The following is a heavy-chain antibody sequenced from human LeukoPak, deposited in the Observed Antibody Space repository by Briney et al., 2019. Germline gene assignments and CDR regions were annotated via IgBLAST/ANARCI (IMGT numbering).Heavy chain of an antibody. CDR1: GDTFTDYA. CDR3: ATDVLGTFDS. J-gene: IGHJ4*02. D-gene: IGHD7-27*01. Sequence: ASVKGSCTACGDTFTDYAIHWVRQAPGQRLECLLWTTPDDGNTRYSQNFQGRVTITSDTSASTTSMALTSLRPQDTAVSSCATDVLGTFDSWGQGTLVTVSS. CDR2: TTPDDGNT. V-gene: IGHV1-3*01.